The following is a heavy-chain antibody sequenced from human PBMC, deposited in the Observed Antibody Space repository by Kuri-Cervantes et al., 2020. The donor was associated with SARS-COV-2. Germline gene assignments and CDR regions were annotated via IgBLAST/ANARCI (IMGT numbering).Heavy chain of an antibody. Sequence: GSLRLSCAVSGYSISSGYYWGWIRQPPGKGLEWIGSIYHSGSTYYNPSLKSRVTISVDTSKNQFSLKLSSVTAADTAVYYCAREVRGDSSGYYPKDLDYWGQGTLVTVSS. V-gene: IGHV4-38-2*02. CDR1: GYSISSGYY. CDR3: AREVRGDSSGYYPKDLDY. CDR2: IYHSGST. D-gene: IGHD3-22*01. J-gene: IGHJ4*02.